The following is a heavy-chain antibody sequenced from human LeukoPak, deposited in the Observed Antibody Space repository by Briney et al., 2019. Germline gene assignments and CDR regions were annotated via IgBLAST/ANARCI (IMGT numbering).Heavy chain of an antibody. J-gene: IGHJ3*02. V-gene: IGHV3-21*01. Sequence: GRSLRLSCAASGFSFSRYSMNWVRQAPGKWLEWVSSISSSSNYIYYADSLKGRFTITRDNAQNSLYLQMNSRRAEDTAVYFCARDRYGDSAFDIWGQGTMVTVSS. CDR1: GFSFSRYS. D-gene: IGHD4-17*01. CDR2: ISSSSNYI. CDR3: ARDRYGDSAFDI.